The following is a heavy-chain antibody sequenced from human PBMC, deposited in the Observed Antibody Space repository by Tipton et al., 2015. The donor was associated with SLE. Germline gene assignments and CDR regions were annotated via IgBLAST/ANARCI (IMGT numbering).Heavy chain of an antibody. CDR1: GGSITSSSYY. Sequence: TLSLTCTVSGGSITSSSYYWGWIRQPPGKGLEWIGNIYYGGNSYYNPSLRSRVTISVDTSKNQFSLRLSSVTAADTAVYHCVRQASSSSWYRGAFDIWGQGTMVTVSS. CDR3: VRQASSSSWYRGAFDI. V-gene: IGHV4-39*01. D-gene: IGHD6-13*01. J-gene: IGHJ3*02. CDR2: IYYGGNS.